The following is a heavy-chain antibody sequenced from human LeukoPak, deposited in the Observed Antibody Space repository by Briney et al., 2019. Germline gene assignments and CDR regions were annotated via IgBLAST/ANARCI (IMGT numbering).Heavy chain of an antibody. CDR3: ARGYGNYGY. CDR2: IKQDGSEK. J-gene: IGHJ4*02. D-gene: IGHD4-11*01. CDR1: GFTLSSYW. V-gene: IGHV3-7*01. Sequence: GGSLRLSCAASGFTLSSYWMSWVRQAPGKGLEWVANIKQDGSEKYYVDSVKGRFTISRDNAKNSLYLQMNSLRAEDTAVYYCARGYGNYGYWGQGTLVTVSS.